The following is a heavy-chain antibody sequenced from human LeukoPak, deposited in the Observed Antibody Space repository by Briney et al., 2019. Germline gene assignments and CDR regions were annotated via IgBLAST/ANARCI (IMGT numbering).Heavy chain of an antibody. D-gene: IGHD3-16*01. J-gene: IGHJ4*02. V-gene: IGHV4-34*01. CDR1: GGSLSDYY. CDR2: INHSGST. Sequence: SETLSLTCAVYGGSLSDYYWSWIRQPPGKGLEWIGEINHSGSTNYNPSLKSRITISVDTSKNQFSPKLSSVTAADTAVYYCARKNYVWGSYVYWGQGILVTVSS. CDR3: ARKNYVWGSYVY.